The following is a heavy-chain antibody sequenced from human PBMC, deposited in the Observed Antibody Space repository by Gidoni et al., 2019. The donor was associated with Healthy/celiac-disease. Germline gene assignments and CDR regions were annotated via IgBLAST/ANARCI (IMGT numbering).Heavy chain of an antibody. V-gene: IGHV4-34*01. J-gene: IGHJ4*02. Sequence: QVQLQQWGAGLLKPSETLSLTCAVYGGSFSGYYWSWIRQPPGKGLEWIGEINHSGSTNYNPSLKSRVTISVDTSKNQFSLKLSSVTAADTAVYYCARGYDWTGKWLRLKNGLRVYFDYWGQGTLVTVSS. CDR3: ARGYDWTGKWLRLKNGLRVYFDY. CDR2: INHSGST. D-gene: IGHD5-12*01. CDR1: GGSFSGYY.